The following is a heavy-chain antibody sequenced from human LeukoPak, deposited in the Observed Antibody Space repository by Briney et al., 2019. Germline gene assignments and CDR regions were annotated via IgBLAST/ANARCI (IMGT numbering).Heavy chain of an antibody. V-gene: IGHV3-66*01. CDR3: VKDLSGWYSFDY. CDR1: VFTLSSSY. J-gene: IGHJ4*02. D-gene: IGHD6-19*01. Sequence: PGGSLRVSCADSVFTLSSSYTSTVRQAPGKGLEWVSVIYSGGSTHYADSVKGRFTISRDNSKNTLYLQMNSLRAEDTAVYYCVKDLSGWYSFDYWVQGTLVTVSS. CDR2: IYSGGST.